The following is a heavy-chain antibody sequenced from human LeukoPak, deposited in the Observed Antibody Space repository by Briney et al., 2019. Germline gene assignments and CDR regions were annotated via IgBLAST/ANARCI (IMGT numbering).Heavy chain of an antibody. CDR3: AAPGVPAATYYFDY. J-gene: IGHJ4*02. CDR2: MSIDGNTK. V-gene: IGHV3-30*17. Sequence: GGSLRLSCAASGFIFTNYPIHWVRQTPDKGLECVAIMSIDGNTKYYADSVRGRFIVSRDNSKNTVYLQMNSLRAEDTAVYYCAAPGVPAATYYFDYWGQGTLVTVSS. D-gene: IGHD2-2*01. CDR1: GFIFTNYP.